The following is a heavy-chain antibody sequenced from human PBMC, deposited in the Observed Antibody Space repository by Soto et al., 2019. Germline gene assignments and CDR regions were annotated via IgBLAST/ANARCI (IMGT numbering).Heavy chain of an antibody. V-gene: IGHV4-39*01. Sequence: SETLSLTCTVSGGSVTNSSYYWGWIRQSPGEGLEWIGSVYYRGRSYSKSSVKSRVTISVDTSKNRFSLSLNSVTASDTAVYFCVSQRTTVPTQAYFDYWGPGALATVSS. CDR3: VSQRTTVPTQAYFDY. CDR2: VYYRGRS. D-gene: IGHD4-17*01. J-gene: IGHJ4*02. CDR1: GGSVTNSSYY.